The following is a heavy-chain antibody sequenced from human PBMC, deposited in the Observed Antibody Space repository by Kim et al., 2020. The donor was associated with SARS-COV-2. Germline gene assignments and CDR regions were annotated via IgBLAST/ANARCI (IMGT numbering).Heavy chain of an antibody. D-gene: IGHD3-9*01. CDR3: ARDLGPHTDWYYYGMDV. CDR1: GGSISSYY. Sequence: SETLSLTCTVSGGSISSYYWSWIRQPPGKGLEWIGYIYYSGSTNYNPSLKSRVTISVDTSKNQFSLKLSSVTAADTAVYYCARDLGPHTDWYYYGMDVWGQGTTVTVSS. CDR2: IYYSGST. V-gene: IGHV4-59*01. J-gene: IGHJ6*02.